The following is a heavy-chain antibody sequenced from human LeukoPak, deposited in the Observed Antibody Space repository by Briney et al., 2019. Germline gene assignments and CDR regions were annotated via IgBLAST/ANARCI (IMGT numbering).Heavy chain of an antibody. V-gene: IGHV3-74*01. CDR2: INGEGRST. CDR1: GFTINSHW. Sequence: GGSLRLSCAASGFTINSHWMHWVRGAPGKGLVWVSRINGEGRSTGYAECVEGRFTVSRENARNTVYLTMNSLRAEDTAVYYCTRDRTAVNIFDLWGRGTLVTVSS. J-gene: IGHJ2*01. D-gene: IGHD4-23*01. CDR3: TRDRTAVNIFDL.